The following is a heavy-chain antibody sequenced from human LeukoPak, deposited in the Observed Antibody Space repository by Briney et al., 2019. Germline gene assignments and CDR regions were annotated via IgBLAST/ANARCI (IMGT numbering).Heavy chain of an antibody. D-gene: IGHD2-2*01. CDR2: IDPSDSYT. CDR1: GYSFTSYW. V-gene: IGHV5-10-1*01. CDR3: ATPRYCSSTSCYGPSDY. J-gene: IGHJ4*02. Sequence: GESLDISCQGSGYSFTSYWISWVRQMPGKGLEWMGRIDPSDSYTTYSPSFQGHVTITASKSISTALLQWRSLKGSDAAMYYCATPRYCSSTSCYGPSDYCGQGTLVTVSS.